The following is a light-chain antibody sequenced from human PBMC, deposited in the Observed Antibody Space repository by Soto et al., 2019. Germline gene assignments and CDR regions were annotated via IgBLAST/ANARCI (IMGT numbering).Light chain of an antibody. V-gene: IGLV2-14*03. CDR1: SSDVGGYNF. J-gene: IGLJ3*02. CDR2: EVT. CDR3: CSHSSSITWM. Sequence: QSALTQTASVSGSPGQWITISCSGTSSDVGGYNFVSWYQQHTGKAPKLIIHEVTNRPSGVSGRFSGSKSGNTAFLTISGLQAEDEAVYYCCSHSSSITWMFGGGTKLTVL.